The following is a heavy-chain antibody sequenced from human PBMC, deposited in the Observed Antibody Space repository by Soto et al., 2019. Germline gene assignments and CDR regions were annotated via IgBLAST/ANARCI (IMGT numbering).Heavy chain of an antibody. D-gene: IGHD3-16*01. CDR1: GGSISSSSW. CDR3: ARVMLSFGGAPDAFDI. J-gene: IGHJ3*02. CDR2: IYHSGST. Sequence: PSETLSLTCAVSGGSISSSSWWSWVRQPPGKGLEWIGEIYHSGSTNYNPSLKSRVTISVDKSKNQFSLKLSSVTAADTAVYYCARVMLSFGGAPDAFDIWGQGTMVTVSS. V-gene: IGHV4-4*02.